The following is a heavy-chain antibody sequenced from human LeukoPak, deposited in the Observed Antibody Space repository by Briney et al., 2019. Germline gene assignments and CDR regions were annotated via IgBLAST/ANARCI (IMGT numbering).Heavy chain of an antibody. V-gene: IGHV3-15*01. CDR1: GFTFSNAW. CDR2: IKSKTDSGTT. J-gene: IGHJ5*02. CDR3: TTDSGPYCSSTSCYTDWFDP. Sequence: GGSLRLSCAASGFTFSNAWMSWVRQAPGKGLEWVGRIKSKTDSGTTDYAAPVKGRFTISRDDSKNTLYLQMNSLKTEDTAVYYCTTDSGPYCSSTSCYTDWFDPWGQGTLVTVSS. D-gene: IGHD2-2*02.